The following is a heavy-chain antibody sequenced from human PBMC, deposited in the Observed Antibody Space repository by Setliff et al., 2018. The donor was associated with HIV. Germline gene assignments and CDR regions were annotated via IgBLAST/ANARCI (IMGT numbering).Heavy chain of an antibody. CDR3: ATYAVGEGGRGH. CDR2: ILDYGKT. D-gene: IGHD1-26*01. CDR1: GDSMSDHH. J-gene: IGHJ4*02. V-gene: IGHV4-59*11. Sequence: SETLSLTCTVSGDSMSDHHLSWIRQPPGKGLEWIGYILDYGKTYYNPSLQSRVTISVDTSKNQFPLQLTSVTAADTALYYCATYAVGEGGRGHWGQGVLVTAPQ.